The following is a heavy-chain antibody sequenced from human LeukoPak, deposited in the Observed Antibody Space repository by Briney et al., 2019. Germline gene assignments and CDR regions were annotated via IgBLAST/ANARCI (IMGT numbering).Heavy chain of an antibody. V-gene: IGHV3-66*01. CDR3: ARDRDPGDGDAFDL. CDR1: GFTVSGHY. J-gene: IGHJ3*01. CDR2: IYSGGST. Sequence: GGSLRLSCAASGFTVSGHYMSCVRQAPGKGLEWVSVIYSGGSTYYADSVKGRFTISRDNSKNTLYLQMNSLRADDTAVYYCARDRDPGDGDAFDLWGQGTMVTVSS. D-gene: IGHD5-24*01.